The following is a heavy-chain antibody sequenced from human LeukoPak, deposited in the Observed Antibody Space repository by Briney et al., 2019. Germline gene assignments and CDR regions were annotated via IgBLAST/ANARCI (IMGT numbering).Heavy chain of an antibody. CDR3: ARGVISYDSSGDLGDFDY. D-gene: IGHD3-22*01. CDR1: GYTFTSYG. V-gene: IGHV1-18*01. Sequence: ASVRVSFKASGYTFTSYGISWVRQAPGQGLEWMGWISAYNGNTNYAQKLQGRVTMITDTSTSTAYMELRSLRSDDTAVYYCARGVISYDSSGDLGDFDYWGQGTLVTVSS. CDR2: ISAYNGNT. J-gene: IGHJ4*02.